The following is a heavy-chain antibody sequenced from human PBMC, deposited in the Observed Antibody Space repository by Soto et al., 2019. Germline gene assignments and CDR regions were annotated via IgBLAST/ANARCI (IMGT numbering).Heavy chain of an antibody. J-gene: IGHJ4*02. CDR3: AKGYSYGVLEPLGY. Sequence: EVQLVESGGGLVQPGRSLRLSCAASGFTFDDYAMHWVRQAPGKGLEWVSGISWNSGIIDYADSVKGRFTISRDNAKNSLYLQMNSLRAEDTALYYCAKGYSYGVLEPLGYWGQGTLVPVSS. CDR1: GFTFDDYA. V-gene: IGHV3-9*01. D-gene: IGHD5-18*01. CDR2: ISWNSGII.